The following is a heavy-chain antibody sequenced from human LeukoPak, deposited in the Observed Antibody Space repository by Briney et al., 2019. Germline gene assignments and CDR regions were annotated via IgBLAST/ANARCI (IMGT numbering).Heavy chain of an antibody. CDR3: ATSRGSTIPPYYYYYYGMDV. CDR1: GYTLTELS. J-gene: IGHJ6*02. CDR2: FDPEDGET. Sequence: ASVKVSCKVSGYTLTELSMHWVRQAPGKGLEWMGGFDPEDGETIYAQKFQGRVTMTEDTSTDTAYMELSSLRSEDTAVYYCATSRGSTIPPYYYYYYGMDVWGQGTTVTVSS. D-gene: IGHD2-2*01. V-gene: IGHV1-24*01.